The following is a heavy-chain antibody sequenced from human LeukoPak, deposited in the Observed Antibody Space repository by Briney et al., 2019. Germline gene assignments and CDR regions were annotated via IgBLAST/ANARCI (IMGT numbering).Heavy chain of an antibody. J-gene: IGHJ4*02. CDR2: IYYSGST. D-gene: IGHD2-21*02. CDR1: GGSVSSASYY. CDR3: ARGLSYFDH. V-gene: IGHV4-61*01. Sequence: PSETLSLTCTVSGGSVSSASYYWSWIRQPPGKGLEWIGYIYYSGSTNYNPSLKSRVIISVDMSKNQFSLKLSSVTAADTAVYYCARGLSYFDHWGQGTLVTVSS.